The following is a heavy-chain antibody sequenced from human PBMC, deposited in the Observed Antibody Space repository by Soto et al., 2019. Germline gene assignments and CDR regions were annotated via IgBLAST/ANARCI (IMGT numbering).Heavy chain of an antibody. CDR2: ISGSGGST. Sequence: GSLRLSCAASGFTFSSYAMSWVRQAPGKGLEWVSAISGSGGSTYYADSLKGRFTISRDNYKNTLHLQMDSLRAEDTAVYYCAKNFIPRSPDLYFDSWGQGTLVTVSS. J-gene: IGHJ4*02. D-gene: IGHD3-16*01. V-gene: IGHV3-23*01. CDR3: AKNFIPRSPDLYFDS. CDR1: GFTFSSYA.